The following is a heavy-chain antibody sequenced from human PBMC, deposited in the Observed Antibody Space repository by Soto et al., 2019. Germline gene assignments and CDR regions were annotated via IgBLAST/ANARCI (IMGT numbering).Heavy chain of an antibody. D-gene: IGHD6-13*01. Sequence: GGSLRLSCAASGFTFSNSWMNWVRQAPGKGLEWVGRIKSKTDGGTTDYAAPVKGRFTISRDDSKNTLYLQMNSLKTEDTAVYYCTTDIAAAGKEAGYWGQGTLVTVSS. CDR1: GFTFSNSW. CDR3: TTDIAAAGKEAGY. J-gene: IGHJ4*02. CDR2: IKSKTDGGTT. V-gene: IGHV3-15*07.